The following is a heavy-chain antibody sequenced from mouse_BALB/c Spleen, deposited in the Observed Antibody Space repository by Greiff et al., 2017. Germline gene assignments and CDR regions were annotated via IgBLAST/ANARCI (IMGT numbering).Heavy chain of an antibody. V-gene: IGHV3-2*02. Sequence: EVQLQESGPGLVKPSQSLSLTCTVTGYSITSDYAWNWIRQFPGNKLEWMGYISYSGSTSYNPSLKSRISITRDTSKNQFFLQLNSVTTEDTATYYCARGGDYYGSSRYWYFDVWGAGTTVTVSS. J-gene: IGHJ1*01. CDR3: ARGGDYYGSSRYWYFDV. D-gene: IGHD1-1*01. CDR1: GYSITSDYA. CDR2: ISYSGST.